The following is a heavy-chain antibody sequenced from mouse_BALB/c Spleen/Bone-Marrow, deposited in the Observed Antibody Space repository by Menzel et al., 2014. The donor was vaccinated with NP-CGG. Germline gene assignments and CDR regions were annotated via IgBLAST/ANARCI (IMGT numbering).Heavy chain of an antibody. J-gene: IGHJ4*01. D-gene: IGHD2-3*01. CDR3: ARRWSGAMDY. Sequence: EVQLQQSGPELVKPGASTKISCKASGYSFTACFIHWIKQSHVKSLEWIGRINPYNGATTYNQNFNDKASLTVDKSSSTAYMELHSLTSEDSAVYYCARRWSGAMDYWGQGTSVTVSS. CDR2: INPYNGAT. CDR1: GYSFTACF. V-gene: IGHV1-37*01.